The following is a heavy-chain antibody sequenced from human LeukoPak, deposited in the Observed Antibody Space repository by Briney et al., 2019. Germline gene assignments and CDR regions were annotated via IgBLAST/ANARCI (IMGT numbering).Heavy chain of an antibody. Sequence: ASVKVSCKASGYTFTSYAMHWVRQAPGQRLEWMGWINAGNGNTKYSQKFQGRVTITRDTSASTAYMELSSLRSEDTAVYYCARDRIEYYYDSSGPLGYWGQGTLVTVSS. J-gene: IGHJ4*02. CDR2: INAGNGNT. CDR3: ARDRIEYYYDSSGPLGY. CDR1: GYTFTSYA. V-gene: IGHV1-3*01. D-gene: IGHD3-22*01.